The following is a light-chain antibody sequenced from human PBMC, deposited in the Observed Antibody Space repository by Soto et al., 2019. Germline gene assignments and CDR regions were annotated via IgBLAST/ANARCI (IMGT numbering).Light chain of an antibody. V-gene: IGLV2-14*01. CDR1: SSDVGGYNY. J-gene: IGLJ1*01. CDR3: SSYTSSSTLDV. CDR2: DVS. Sequence: QSVLTQPASVSGSPGQSITISCTGTSSDVGGYNYVSWYQQHPGKAPKLMIYDVSNRPSGVSNRVSGSKSGNTASLTISGLQAEDEADYYCSSYTSSSTLDVFGTGNQLTVL.